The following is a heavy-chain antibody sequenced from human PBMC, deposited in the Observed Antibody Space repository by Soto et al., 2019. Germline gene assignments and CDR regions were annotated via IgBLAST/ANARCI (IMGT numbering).Heavy chain of an antibody. CDR2: VSRADTYT. Sequence: EVQLLESGGDVVRPGGSLRLSCAASGFTFSSYAMGWVRQAPGKGLEWVAGVSRADTYTFYADSVRGRFSISRDNSRDTVDLYMNAMRGDDTAVYFCVKYTVPEDLGESWGQGTLVSVSS. D-gene: IGHD3-16*01. V-gene: IGHV3-23*01. CDR1: GFTFSSYA. CDR3: VKYTVPEDLGES. J-gene: IGHJ5*02.